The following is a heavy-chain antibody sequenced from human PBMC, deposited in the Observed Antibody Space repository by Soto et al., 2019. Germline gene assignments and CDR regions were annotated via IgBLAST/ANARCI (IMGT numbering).Heavy chain of an antibody. J-gene: IGHJ4*02. CDR2: IYWDDDK. D-gene: IGHD2-15*01. V-gene: IGHV2-5*02. CDR1: GFSLSTSGVG. CDR3: AHTVGGCSGGSCYSFDY. Sequence: QITLKESGPTLVKPTQTLTLTCTFSGFSLSTSGVGVGWIRQPPGKALEWLALIYWDDDKRYSPSLKSRLTITKDTSKNQGVLTMTNMDPVDTATYYCAHTVGGCSGGSCYSFDYWGQGTLVTVSS.